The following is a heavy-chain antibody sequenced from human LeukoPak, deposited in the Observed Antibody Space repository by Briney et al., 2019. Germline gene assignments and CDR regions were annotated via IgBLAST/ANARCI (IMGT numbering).Heavy chain of an antibody. CDR2: ISSSSSYI. V-gene: IGHV3-21*01. CDR1: GFTFSSYS. J-gene: IGHJ4*02. Sequence: PGGSLRLSCAASGFTFSSYSMNWVRQAPGKGLEWVSSISSSSSYIYYADSVKGRFTISRDNAKNSLYLQMNSLRAEDTAVYYCARVSKRIAVAGPTFDDYWGQGTLVTVSS. CDR3: ARVSKRIAVAGPTFDDY. D-gene: IGHD6-19*01.